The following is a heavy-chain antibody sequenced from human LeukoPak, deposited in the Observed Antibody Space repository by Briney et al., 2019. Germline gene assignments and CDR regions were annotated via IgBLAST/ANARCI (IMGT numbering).Heavy chain of an antibody. V-gene: IGHV3-23*01. CDR3: AKDQYYYDSSGYYYLAFDY. CDR1: GFTFSSYA. Sequence: PGGSLRLSCAASGFTFSSYAMSWVRQAQGKGLEWVSAINGSGGSTYYADSVKGRFTISRDNSKNTLYLQMNSLRAEDTAVYYCAKDQYYYDSSGYYYLAFDYWGQGTLVIVSS. D-gene: IGHD3-22*01. CDR2: INGSGGST. J-gene: IGHJ4*02.